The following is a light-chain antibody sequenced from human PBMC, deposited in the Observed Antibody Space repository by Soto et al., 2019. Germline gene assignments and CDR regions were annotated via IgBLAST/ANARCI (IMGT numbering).Light chain of an antibody. CDR2: NAS. CDR3: QQYNDWPPKYT. V-gene: IGKV3-15*01. J-gene: IGKJ2*01. CDR1: QPVSIN. Sequence: EIVMTQSPATLSVSPGERATLSCRASQPVSINLAWYQQKPGQAPRLLIYNASTRATGIPARFSGSGSATEFTLTISSLQSEDFAVYYCQQYNDWPPKYTFGQGTKLEIK.